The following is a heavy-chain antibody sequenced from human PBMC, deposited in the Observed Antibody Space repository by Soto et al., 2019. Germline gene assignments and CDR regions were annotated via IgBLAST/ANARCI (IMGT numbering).Heavy chain of an antibody. CDR1: GYTFRNYG. Sequence: QVQLVQSGAEVKRPGASVKVSCKASGYTFRNYGITWVRQAPGQGLEWMAWISPYNGNTKYAQDLQGRVTMTTDTSTSTAYMELRSLTSEDTAMYYWARDLVSGSDFWRAYNGGYFDYWGQGTLVTVSS. CDR2: ISPYNGNT. J-gene: IGHJ4*02. D-gene: IGHD3-3*01. V-gene: IGHV1-18*01. CDR3: ARDLVSGSDFWRAYNGGYFDY.